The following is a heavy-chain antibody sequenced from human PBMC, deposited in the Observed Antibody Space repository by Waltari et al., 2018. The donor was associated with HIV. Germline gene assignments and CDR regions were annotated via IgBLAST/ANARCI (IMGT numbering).Heavy chain of an antibody. J-gene: IGHJ5*02. Sequence: QAQPVLSAPPLKRPGSPLKVSCTASEGTYSSYAITWMRQARGQGLEWMGRIIPIVGIANYAKKFQGTVTFTADKSTTTSYMDLSSLRSEDTAVDYSARDLWIPDIAVAGIDGLDPWGQGTLVTVPS. V-gene: IGHV1-69*04. CDR3: ARDLWIPDIAVAGIDGLDP. D-gene: IGHD6-19*01. CDR1: EGTYSSYA. CDR2: IIPIVGIA.